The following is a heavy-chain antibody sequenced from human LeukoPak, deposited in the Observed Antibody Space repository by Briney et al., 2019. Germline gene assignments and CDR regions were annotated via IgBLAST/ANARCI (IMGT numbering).Heavy chain of an antibody. V-gene: IGHV4-39*01. J-gene: IGHJ4*02. CDR2: IYYSGDT. D-gene: IGHD1-26*01. Sequence: PSETLSLTCTVSGGSISRSSYYWGWIRQPPGKGLERIGSIYYSGDTYYNPSLKSRVTMSVDTSKNQFSLKLSSVTAADTAVYYCARHPLLGGDYWGQGTLVTVSS. CDR3: ARHPLLGGDY. CDR1: GGSISRSSYY.